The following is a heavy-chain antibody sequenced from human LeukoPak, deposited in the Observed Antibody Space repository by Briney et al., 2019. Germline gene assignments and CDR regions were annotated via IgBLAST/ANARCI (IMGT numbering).Heavy chain of an antibody. CDR2: IYTSGST. D-gene: IGHD2-2*01. Sequence: PSETLSLTCTVSGGSISSYYWSWIRQPPGKGLEWIGYIYTSGSTNYNPSPKSRVTISVDTSKNQFSLKLSSVTAADTAVYYCARHRYCSSTSCPPFFDYWGQGTLVTVSS. CDR3: ARHRYCSSTSCPPFFDY. V-gene: IGHV4-4*09. J-gene: IGHJ4*02. CDR1: GGSISSYY.